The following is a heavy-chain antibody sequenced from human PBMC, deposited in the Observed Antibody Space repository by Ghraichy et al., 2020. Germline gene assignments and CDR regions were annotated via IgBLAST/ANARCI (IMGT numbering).Heavy chain of an antibody. Sequence: GGSLRLSCVASGFVFKSYTMYWVRQAPGRGLEWISGIGGVTTYYADSLKGRFTVSRDDSQATLYLQMDDLRAEDTAVYYCAKRARYGPFDYWGQGTPVTVSS. D-gene: IGHD5-18*01. CDR1: GFVFKSYT. J-gene: IGHJ4*02. V-gene: IGHV3-23*01. CDR2: IGGVTT. CDR3: AKRARYGPFDY.